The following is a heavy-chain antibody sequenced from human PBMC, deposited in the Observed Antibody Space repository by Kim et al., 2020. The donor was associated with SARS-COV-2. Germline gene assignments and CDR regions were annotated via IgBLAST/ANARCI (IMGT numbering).Heavy chain of an antibody. CDR2: ISWDGGST. V-gene: IGHV3-43*01. CDR3: AKDIGGFTNHFEVYYGMDV. D-gene: IGHD2-8*01. CDR1: GFTFDDYT. Sequence: GGSLRLSCAASGFTFDDYTMHWVRQAPGKGLEWVSLISWDGGSTYYADSVKGRFTISRDNSKNSLYLQMNSLRTEDTALYYCAKDIGGFTNHFEVYYGMDVWGQGTTVTVSS. J-gene: IGHJ6*02.